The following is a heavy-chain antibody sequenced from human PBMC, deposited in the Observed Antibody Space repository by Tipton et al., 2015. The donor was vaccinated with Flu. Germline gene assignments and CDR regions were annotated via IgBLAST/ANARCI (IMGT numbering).Heavy chain of an antibody. J-gene: IGHJ5*02. D-gene: IGHD3-16*01. CDR1: GGSIGSHS. CDR3: ARRGEESRQQGDYNWLDP. V-gene: IGHV4-4*07. CDR2: IYTSGST. Sequence: LRLSCTVSGGSIGSHSWNWIRQPAGKGLEWIGRIYTSGSTIYNPSLQSRVTVSVDTSKNQFSPKLNSVTVADTAVYYCARRGEESRQQGDYNWLDPWGQGTLVTVSS.